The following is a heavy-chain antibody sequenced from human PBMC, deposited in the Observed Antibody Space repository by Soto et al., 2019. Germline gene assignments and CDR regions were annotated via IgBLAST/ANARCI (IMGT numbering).Heavy chain of an antibody. CDR3: AKDLNSAEHNVAVTAILEYYDY. V-gene: IGHV3-23*01. CDR1: EFTFSSYA. CDR2: ISGRGGST. J-gene: IGHJ4*02. Sequence: PGGSLRPPFGASEFTFSSYAMSWVRQAPGKGLGWVSAISGRGGSTYYADSVKGRFTISRDNSKTTLYLQMNSLRAGDTPVYYFAKDLNSAEHNVAVTAILEYYDYWGQGTLVTVSS. D-gene: IGHD2-21*02.